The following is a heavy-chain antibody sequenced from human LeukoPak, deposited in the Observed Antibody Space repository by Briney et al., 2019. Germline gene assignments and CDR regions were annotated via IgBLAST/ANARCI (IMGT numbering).Heavy chain of an antibody. CDR3: ARHGRVGANHYYYYYMDV. Sequence: GESLKISCKGSGYSFTSYWIGWVRQMPGKGLEWMGIIYPGDSDTRYSPSFQGQVTISADKSISTAYLQWSSLKASDTAMYYCARHGRVGANHYYYYYMDVWGKGTTVTVSS. D-gene: IGHD1-26*01. V-gene: IGHV5-51*01. CDR2: IYPGDSDT. J-gene: IGHJ6*03. CDR1: GYSFTSYW.